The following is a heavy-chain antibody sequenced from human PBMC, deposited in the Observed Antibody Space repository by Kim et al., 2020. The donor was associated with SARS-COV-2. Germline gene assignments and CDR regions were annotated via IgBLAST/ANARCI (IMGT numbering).Heavy chain of an antibody. CDR1: GGSISSSSYY. V-gene: IGHV4-39*01. J-gene: IGHJ5*02. Sequence: SETLSLTCAVSGGSISSSSYYWGWIRQPPGKGLEWIATIYYSGSTYYNPSLKSRFTISVDTSKNQFSLKLNSVTAADTAVYYCARQGGPTQGQDWFDPWGQGTLVTGSS. D-gene: IGHD3-16*01. CDR2: IYYSGST. CDR3: ARQGGPTQGQDWFDP.